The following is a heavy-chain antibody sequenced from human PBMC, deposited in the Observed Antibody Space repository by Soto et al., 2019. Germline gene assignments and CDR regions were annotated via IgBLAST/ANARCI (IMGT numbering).Heavy chain of an antibody. D-gene: IGHD6-13*01. CDR2: IYYSGST. Sequence: SETLSLTCTVSGGSISSYYWSWIRQPPGKGLEWIGYIYYSGSTNYNPSLKSRVTISVDTSKNQFSLKLSSVTAADTAVYYCARGPYSSSWPSPAYYYYYGMDVWGQGTTVTVS. V-gene: IGHV4-59*01. CDR3: ARGPYSSSWPSPAYYYYYGMDV. CDR1: GGSISSYY. J-gene: IGHJ6*02.